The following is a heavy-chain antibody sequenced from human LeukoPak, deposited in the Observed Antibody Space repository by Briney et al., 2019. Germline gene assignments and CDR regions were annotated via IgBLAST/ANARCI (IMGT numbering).Heavy chain of an antibody. CDR3: ARLKGSSGYYPNYFDY. CDR1: GYSISSGYY. CDR2: IYHSGNT. J-gene: IGHJ4*02. Sequence: PSETLSLTCAVSGYSISSGYYWGWLRQPPGKGLEWIGSIYHSGNTYYNPSLKSRVTISLGTSKNQFSLKLSSVTATDTAVYYCARLKGSSGYYPNYFDYWGQGTLVTVSS. V-gene: IGHV4-38-2*01. D-gene: IGHD3-22*01.